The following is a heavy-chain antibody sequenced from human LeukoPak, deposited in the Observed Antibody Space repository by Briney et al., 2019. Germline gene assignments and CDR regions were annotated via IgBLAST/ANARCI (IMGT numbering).Heavy chain of an antibody. CDR3: ARGSGGNCYDHWGDY. Sequence: PGGSLRLSCAASGFTVSSNYIYWVRQAPGKGLEWVSVISTGGGTYYADSVKGRFTISRDNSKNTLYLQMNSLRAEDTAVYYCARGSGGNCYDHWGDYWGQGTLVTVSS. V-gene: IGHV3-53*01. J-gene: IGHJ4*02. D-gene: IGHD5-12*01. CDR1: GFTVSSNY. CDR2: ISTGGGT.